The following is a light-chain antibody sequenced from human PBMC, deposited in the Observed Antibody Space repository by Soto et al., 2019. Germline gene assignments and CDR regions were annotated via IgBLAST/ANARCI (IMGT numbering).Light chain of an antibody. CDR1: QSVSSN. Sequence: EIGMTQSPATLSVSPGERATLSCRASQSVSSNLAWYQQNPGQAPRLLIYGASSRATGIPDRFSGSGSGTDFTLTISRLEPEDFAVYYCQQYGSSLFFGQGTRLEIK. V-gene: IGKV3-20*01. CDR2: GAS. J-gene: IGKJ5*01. CDR3: QQYGSSLF.